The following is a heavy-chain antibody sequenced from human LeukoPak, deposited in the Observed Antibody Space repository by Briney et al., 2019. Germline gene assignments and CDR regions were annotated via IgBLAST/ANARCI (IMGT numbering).Heavy chain of an antibody. J-gene: IGHJ4*02. Sequence: PGGSLRLSCAACGFTFSSYWMHWVRQDPGKGLVWVSRINLDGIRTYYADSVKGRFAISRDNAKNILYLQMNSLTVKDTAVYYCARGTTGTRFYFDFWGQGTLVTVSS. V-gene: IGHV3-74*01. CDR3: ARGTTGTRFYFDF. CDR2: INLDGIRT. CDR1: GFTFSSYW. D-gene: IGHD1-1*01.